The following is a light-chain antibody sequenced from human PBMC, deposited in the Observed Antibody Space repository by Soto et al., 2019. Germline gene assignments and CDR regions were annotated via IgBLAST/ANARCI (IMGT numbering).Light chain of an antibody. V-gene: IGKV3-20*01. CDR1: QSVSSNY. J-gene: IGKJ2*01. Sequence: IVLTQSPGTLSLSPGEGATLSCRASQSVSSNYLAWYQQKPGQPPRLLIYGASRRATGIPDRFSGSGAGTDFTLTISRLEPEDFAVYYCEQYGGSPRTFGQGAKLEIK. CDR3: EQYGGSPRT. CDR2: GAS.